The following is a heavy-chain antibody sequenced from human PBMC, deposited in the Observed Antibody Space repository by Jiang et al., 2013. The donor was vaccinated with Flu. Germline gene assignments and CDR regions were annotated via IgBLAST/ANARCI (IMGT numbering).Heavy chain of an antibody. J-gene: IGHJ4*02. V-gene: IGHV7-4-1*02. CDR1: GYTFTTYG. CDR2: INADTKNP. D-gene: IGHD5-18*01. Sequence: QSGSELKKPGASVRVSCKASGYTFTTYGIKWLRQAPGHGLEWMGWINADTKNPMYAQGFTGRFDFSLDTSVSTAYLQISSLKAEDTAVYYCARKVLGYNYVDYWGQGTLVTVSS. CDR3: ARKVLGYNYVDY.